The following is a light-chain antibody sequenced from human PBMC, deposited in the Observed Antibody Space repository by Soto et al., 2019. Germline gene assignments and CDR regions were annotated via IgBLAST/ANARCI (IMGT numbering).Light chain of an antibody. V-gene: IGLV3-21*02. CDR3: QVWDHSSDPNYV. J-gene: IGLJ1*01. Sequence: SYELTQPPSVSVAPGQTARITCGGNNIGSKSVHWYKQKPGQAPVLVVYDDSDRPSGIPERFSGSKSGNTATLTISRVEVGDEADYFCQVWDHSSDPNYVFGTGTKVTVL. CDR1: NIGSKS. CDR2: DDS.